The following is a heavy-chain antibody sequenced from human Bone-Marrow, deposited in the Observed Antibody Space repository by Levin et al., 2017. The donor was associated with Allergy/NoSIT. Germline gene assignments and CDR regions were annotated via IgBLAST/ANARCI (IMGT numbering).Heavy chain of an antibody. CDR3: ARAFGADASDI. CDR2: LYSGAST. Sequence: SETLSLTCTVSGGSIGSYYWSWIRQTPGKGLEWIGYLYSGASTNYNPSLKGRVTISVDRTNNHLYLKLNSVTAADTAVYYCARAFGADASDIWGQGTMVTVSS. J-gene: IGHJ3*02. CDR1: GGSIGSYY. D-gene: IGHD1-26*01. V-gene: IGHV4-59*01.